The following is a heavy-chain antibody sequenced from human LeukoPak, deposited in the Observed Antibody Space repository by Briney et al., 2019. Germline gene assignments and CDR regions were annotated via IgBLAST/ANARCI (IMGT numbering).Heavy chain of an antibody. CDR3: ARSPRGYSYASGDY. D-gene: IGHD5-18*01. CDR2: ISYDGSNK. CDR1: GFTFSSYA. J-gene: IGHJ4*02. Sequence: GRSLRLSCAVSGFTFSSYAMHWVRQAPGKGLEWVAVISYDGSNKYYADSVKGRFTISRDNSKNTLYLQMNSLRAEDTAVYYCARSPRGYSYASGDYWGQGTLVTVSS. V-gene: IGHV3-30-3*01.